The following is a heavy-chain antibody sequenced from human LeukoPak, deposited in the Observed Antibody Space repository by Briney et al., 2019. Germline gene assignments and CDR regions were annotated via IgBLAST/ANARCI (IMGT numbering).Heavy chain of an antibody. CDR2: IYYSGST. D-gene: IGHD2/OR15-2a*01. CDR1: GGSISSSSYY. J-gene: IGHJ4*02. Sequence: SETLSLTCTVSGGSISSSSYYWGWIRQPPGKGLEWIGSIYYSGSTYYNPSLKSRVTISVDTSKNQFSLKLSSVTAADTAVYYCARDFYGTFDYWGQGTLVTVSS. V-gene: IGHV4-39*07. CDR3: ARDFYGTFDY.